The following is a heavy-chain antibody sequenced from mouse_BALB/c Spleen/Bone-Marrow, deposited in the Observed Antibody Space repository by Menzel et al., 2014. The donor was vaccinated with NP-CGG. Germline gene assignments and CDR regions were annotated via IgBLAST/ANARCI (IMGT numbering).Heavy chain of an antibody. J-gene: IGHJ2*01. V-gene: IGHV1-83*01. CDR3: ADGVDY. CDR1: GYTFTDYV. CDR2: IYPASGST. Sequence: VQLQQPGPELVKPGASVKLSCTASGYTFTDYVIRWVKQRPEQGLEWIGEIYPASGSTYYNEKFKGKATLTADKSSNTSYVQLSSLTSEDSAVYFCADGVDYWGQGTTVTVSS.